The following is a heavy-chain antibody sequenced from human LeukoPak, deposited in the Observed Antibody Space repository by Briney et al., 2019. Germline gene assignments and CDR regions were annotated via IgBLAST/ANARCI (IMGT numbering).Heavy chain of an antibody. J-gene: IGHJ5*02. CDR3: ARAPGTGYCSGGSRYSWWFDP. D-gene: IGHD2-15*01. CDR1: GFMFRRYW. Sequence: PGGSLRLSCAASGFMFRRYWMSWVRQAPGKGLEWVANIKQDGSEKYYVDSVKGRFTISRDNAKNSLYLQMNSLRAEDTAVYYCARAPGTGYCSGGSRYSWWFDPWGQGTLVTVSS. V-gene: IGHV3-7*01. CDR2: IKQDGSEK.